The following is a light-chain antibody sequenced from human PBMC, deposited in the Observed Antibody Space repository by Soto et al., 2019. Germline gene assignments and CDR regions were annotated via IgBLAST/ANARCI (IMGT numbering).Light chain of an antibody. CDR3: CSYACSDTWV. CDR2: EVI. Sequence: QSALTQPASVSGSPGQSITISCTGTSSDVGNYNLVSWYQQHPGKAPKLMIYEVIKRPSGVSNRFSGSKSGNRASLTISGLQAEDEADYYCCSYACSDTWVFGGGTKVTVL. CDR1: SSDVGNYNL. V-gene: IGLV2-23*02. J-gene: IGLJ3*02.